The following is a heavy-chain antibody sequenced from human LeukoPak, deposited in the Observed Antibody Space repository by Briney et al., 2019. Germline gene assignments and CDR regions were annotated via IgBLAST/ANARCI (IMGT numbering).Heavy chain of an antibody. D-gene: IGHD3-10*01. J-gene: IGHJ6*03. CDR2: IYHSGST. V-gene: IGHV4-38-2*02. CDR1: GYSISSGYY. CDR3: ARGRSSMVRGYYYCYMDV. Sequence: SETLSLTCTVSGYSISSGYYWGWIRQPPGKGLEWIGSIYHSGSTYYNPSLKSRVTISVDTSKNQFSLKLSSVTAADTAVYYCARGRSSMVRGYYYCYMDVWGKGTTVTISS.